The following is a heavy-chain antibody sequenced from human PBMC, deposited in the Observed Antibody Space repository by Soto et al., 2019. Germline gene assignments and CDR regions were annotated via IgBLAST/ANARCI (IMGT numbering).Heavy chain of an antibody. V-gene: IGHV4-31*03. CDR2: IYYSGNA. D-gene: IGHD2-2*01. CDR1: AGSLSGGGYY. CDR3: ARGPRVVPPSRVGVMNGMDV. Sequence: NPSETLSLTCTVSAGSLSGGGYYWSWIRQHPGKGLEWIGYIYYSGNAHYNPSLKSRVSLSVDTSKNQFSLKVTSVTAADTAVYYCARGPRVVPPSRVGVMNGMDVWGQGTTVTVS. J-gene: IGHJ6*02.